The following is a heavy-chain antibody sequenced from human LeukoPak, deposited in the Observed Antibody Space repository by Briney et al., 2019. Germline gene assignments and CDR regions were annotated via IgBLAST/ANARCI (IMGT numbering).Heavy chain of an antibody. J-gene: IGHJ6*02. V-gene: IGHV4-61*02. Sequence: SETLSLTCTVSGGSISSGSYYWSWIRQPAGKGLEWIGRIYTSGSTNYNPSLKSRVTISVDTSKNQFSLKLSSVTAADTAVYYCARGHCTNGVCYGDYYGMDVWGQGTTVTVSS. D-gene: IGHD2-8*01. CDR2: IYTSGST. CDR1: GGSISSGSYY. CDR3: ARGHCTNGVCYGDYYGMDV.